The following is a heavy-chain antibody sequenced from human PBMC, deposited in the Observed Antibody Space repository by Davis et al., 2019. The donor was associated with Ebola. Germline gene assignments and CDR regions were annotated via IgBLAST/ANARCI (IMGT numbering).Heavy chain of an antibody. J-gene: IGHJ4*02. D-gene: IGHD6-6*01. V-gene: IGHV3-15*07. CDR2: IKSKSAGGTT. CDR1: GFTFSNDW. CDR3: TTDRGIAVRPLFDC. Sequence: GGSLRLSCVASGFTFSNDWMNWVRQAPGKGLEWVGRIKSKSAGGTTDHAPPVRGRFIISRDESRNTLYLQMTSLRTEDTAVYFCTTDRGIAVRPLFDCWGQGTLVTVSS.